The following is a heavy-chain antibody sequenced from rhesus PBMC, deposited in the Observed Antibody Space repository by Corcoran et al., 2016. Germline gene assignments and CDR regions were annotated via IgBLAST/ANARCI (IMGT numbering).Heavy chain of an antibody. Sequence: QVQLKESGPGLVKPSETLSLTCAVSGGSISSGYCWGWIRPPPGQGLEWIVTIYSSTGNTYYDPSLKSRVTISKDTSKNQFSLKLSSVTAADTAVYYCARAYYYSGSYYFDYWGQGVLVTVSS. CDR2: IYSSTGNT. V-gene: IGHV4S7*01. CDR1: GGSISSGYC. D-gene: IGHD3-16*01. CDR3: ARAYYYSGSYYFDY. J-gene: IGHJ4*01.